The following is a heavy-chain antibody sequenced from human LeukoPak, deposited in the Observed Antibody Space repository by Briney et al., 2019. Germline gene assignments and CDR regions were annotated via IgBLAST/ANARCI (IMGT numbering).Heavy chain of an antibody. V-gene: IGHV3-23*01. Sequence: PGRSLRLSCAASGFTFSSYAMSWVRQAPGKGLEWVSVISGGGGSTYYADSVKGRFTISRDNSKNTLYLQMNSLRAEDTAVYYCAKSSGYSYGSGYYFDYWGQGTLVTVSS. CDR3: AKSSGYSYGSGYYFDY. CDR1: GFTFSSYA. D-gene: IGHD5-18*01. J-gene: IGHJ4*02. CDR2: ISGGGGST.